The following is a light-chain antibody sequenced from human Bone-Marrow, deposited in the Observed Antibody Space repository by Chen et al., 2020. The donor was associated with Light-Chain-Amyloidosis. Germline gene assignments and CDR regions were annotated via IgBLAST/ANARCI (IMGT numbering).Light chain of an antibody. CDR3: CSYAGSPLYV. V-gene: IGLV2-23*02. Sequence: QSVLTQPASVSGSPGQSITITCTGTSSVVGNHDIVSWYQQHPGKAPKFLIYEVTKRPSGVSNRFSGSKSGNTASLTISGLQAEDEADYYCCSYAGSPLYVFGTGTKVSVL. CDR2: EVT. J-gene: IGLJ1*01. CDR1: SSVVGNHDI.